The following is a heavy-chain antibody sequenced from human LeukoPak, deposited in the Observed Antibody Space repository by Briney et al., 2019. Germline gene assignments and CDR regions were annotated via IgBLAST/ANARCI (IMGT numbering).Heavy chain of an antibody. Sequence: EPSETLSLTCTVSGGSISSYYWSWIRQPPGKGLEWIGYIYYSGSTNYNPSLKSRVTISVDTSKNQFSLKLSSVTAADTAVYYCARALSPYSSGWYGPWGQGTLVTVSS. J-gene: IGHJ5*02. CDR2: IYYSGST. V-gene: IGHV4-59*01. D-gene: IGHD6-19*01. CDR1: GGSISSYY. CDR3: ARALSPYSSGWYGP.